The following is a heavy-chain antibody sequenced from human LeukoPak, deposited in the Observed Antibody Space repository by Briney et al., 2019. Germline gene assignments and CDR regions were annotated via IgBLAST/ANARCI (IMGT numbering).Heavy chain of an antibody. V-gene: IGHV1-18*01. CDR3: VRESGIAAAGTLAFDI. CDR1: GYTFTSYG. D-gene: IGHD6-13*01. CDR2: ISAYNGNT. J-gene: IGHJ3*02. Sequence: ASVKVSCKASGYTFTSYGISWVRQAPGQGLEWMGWISAYNGNTNYAQKLQGRVTTTTDTSTSTAYMELRSLRSDDTAVYYCVRESGIAAAGTLAFDIWGQGTMVTVSS.